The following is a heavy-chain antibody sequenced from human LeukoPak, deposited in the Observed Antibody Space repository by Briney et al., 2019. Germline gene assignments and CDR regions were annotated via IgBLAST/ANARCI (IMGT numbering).Heavy chain of an antibody. CDR3: AKDQYYYDSSGYSGMINY. J-gene: IGHJ4*02. V-gene: IGHV3-33*06. Sequence: PGGSLRLYCAASGFTFSSYGMHWVRQAPGKGLEWVAVIWYDGSNKYYADSVKGRFTISRDNSKNTLYLQMNSLRVEDTAVYYCAKDQYYYDSSGYSGMINYWGQGTLVTVSS. CDR1: GFTFSSYG. D-gene: IGHD3-22*01. CDR2: IWYDGSNK.